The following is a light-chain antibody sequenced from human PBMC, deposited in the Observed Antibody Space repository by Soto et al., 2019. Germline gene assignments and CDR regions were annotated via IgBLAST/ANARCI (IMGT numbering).Light chain of an antibody. CDR1: QSVLYSSNSKNY. Sequence: DIVMTQSPDSRAVSLGERASINCKSSQSVLYSSNSKNYLAWYQQKPGQPPKLLIYWASTRESGVPDRFSGSGSGTDFTLTISSLQAEDVAVYYCQQYYSTPPWTFGQGTKVEIK. V-gene: IGKV4-1*01. CDR3: QQYYSTPPWT. CDR2: WAS. J-gene: IGKJ1*01.